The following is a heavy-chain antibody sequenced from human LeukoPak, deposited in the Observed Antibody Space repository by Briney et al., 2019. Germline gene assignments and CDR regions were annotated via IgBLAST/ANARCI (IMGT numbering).Heavy chain of an antibody. V-gene: IGHV6-1*01. CDR1: GDSVSRNSVA. J-gene: IGHJ6*03. D-gene: IGHD3-10*01. Sequence: SQTLSLTCAISGDSVSRNSVAWNWIRQSPSRGLEWLGRTYYRSKWYNDYAVSVRSRISINPDTSKNQFSLKLSSVTAADTAVYYCARRVGRWFGERAYYYHYMDVWGKGTTVTISS. CDR2: TYYRSKWYN. CDR3: ARRVGRWFGERAYYYHYMDV.